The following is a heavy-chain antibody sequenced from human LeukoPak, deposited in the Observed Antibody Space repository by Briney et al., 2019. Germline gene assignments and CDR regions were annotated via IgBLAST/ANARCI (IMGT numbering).Heavy chain of an antibody. V-gene: IGHV3-21*01. Sequence: GGSLRLSCAASGFTLSSYGMYWVRQAPGRGLEWVSSLSSSSSYIYYADSVKGRFTISRDNAKNSLYLQMNSLRAEDTAVYYCARDVGEGYFDYWGQGTLVTVSS. CDR2: LSSSSSYI. CDR1: GFTLSSYG. J-gene: IGHJ4*02. D-gene: IGHD3-10*01. CDR3: ARDVGEGYFDY.